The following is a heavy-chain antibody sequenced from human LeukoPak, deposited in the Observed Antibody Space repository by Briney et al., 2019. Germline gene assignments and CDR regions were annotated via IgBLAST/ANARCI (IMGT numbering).Heavy chain of an antibody. Sequence: GASVKVSCKASGYTFTSYAMHWVRQAPGQRLEWMGWINAGNGNTKYSQKFQGRVTITRDTPASTAYMELSSLRSEDTAVYYCARSSVMAAAGTGRNQYFQHWGQGTLVTVSS. V-gene: IGHV1-3*01. CDR1: GYTFTSYA. J-gene: IGHJ1*01. CDR3: ARSSVMAAAGTGRNQYFQH. D-gene: IGHD6-13*01. CDR2: INAGNGNT.